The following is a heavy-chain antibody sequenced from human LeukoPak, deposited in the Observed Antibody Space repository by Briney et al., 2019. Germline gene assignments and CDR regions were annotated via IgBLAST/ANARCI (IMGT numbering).Heavy chain of an antibody. V-gene: IGHV4-39*01. Sequence: SETLSLTCTVSGGSISSSSYYWGWIRQPPGKGLEWIGSIYYSGSTYYNPSLKSRVTISVDTSKNQFSLKLSSVTAADTAVYYCATSYPKNMVATFGYWGQGTLVTVSS. CDR1: GGSISSSSYY. D-gene: IGHD5-12*01. CDR2: IYYSGST. CDR3: ATSYPKNMVATFGY. J-gene: IGHJ4*02.